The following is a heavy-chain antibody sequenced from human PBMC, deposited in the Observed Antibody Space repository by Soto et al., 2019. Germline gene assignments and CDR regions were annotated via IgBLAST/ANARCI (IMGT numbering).Heavy chain of an antibody. D-gene: IGHD3-10*01. CDR2: TYYRSNWYN. CDR1: GASLSSNSAA. V-gene: IGHV6-1*01. J-gene: IGHJ6*02. Sequence: SQALSLTSSSSGASLSSNSAAWNCSRQSPSRGLEWLGRTYYRSNWYNDYAVSVKSRITINPDTSKNQFSLQLNSVTPEDTAVYYCAGFGHYYRSGSYFYYGMDVWGQGTTVTVSS. CDR3: AGFGHYYRSGSYFYYGMDV.